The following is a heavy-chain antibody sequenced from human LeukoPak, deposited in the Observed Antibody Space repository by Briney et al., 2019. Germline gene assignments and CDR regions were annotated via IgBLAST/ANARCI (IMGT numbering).Heavy chain of an antibody. D-gene: IGHD1-26*01. V-gene: IGHV1-18*01. CDR3: ARFSGSYYLAAPETEFDY. CDR1: GYTFTSYG. Sequence: ASVKVSCKASGYTFTSYGISWVRQAPGQGLEWMGWISAYNGNTNYAQKLQGRVTMTTDTSTSTACMELRSLRSDDTAVYYCARFSGSYYLAAPETEFDYWGQGTLVTVSS. CDR2: ISAYNGNT. J-gene: IGHJ4*02.